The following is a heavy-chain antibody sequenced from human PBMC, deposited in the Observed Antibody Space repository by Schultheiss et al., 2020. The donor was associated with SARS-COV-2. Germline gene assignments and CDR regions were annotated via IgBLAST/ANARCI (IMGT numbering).Heavy chain of an antibody. CDR3: ARMRSTGAFFDY. D-gene: IGHD2-2*01. Sequence: TLSLTCTVSGGSMSSYYWSWIRQAPGKSLEWLARIDWDDAKYYSPSLRTRLTISRDLSKKQVVLTMADMGPVDTGTYYCARMRSTGAFFDYWGQGSLVTVSS. CDR1: GGSMSSYYW. J-gene: IGHJ4*02. V-gene: IGHV2-70*11. CDR2: IDWDDAK.